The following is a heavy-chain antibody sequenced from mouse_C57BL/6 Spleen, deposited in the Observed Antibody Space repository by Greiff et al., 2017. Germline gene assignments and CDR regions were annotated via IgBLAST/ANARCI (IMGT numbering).Heavy chain of an antibody. CDR3: AREGVTTTYYFDD. CDR2: IDPSDSET. CDR1: GYTFTSYW. V-gene: IGHV1-52*01. J-gene: IGHJ2*01. D-gene: IGHD2-2*01. Sequence: VQLQQPGAELVRPGSSVKLSCKASGYTFTSYWMHWVKQRPIQGLEWIGNIDPSDSETPYTQKFKDKATLTVDKSSSTAYMQLSSLTSEDSAVYYCAREGVTTTYYFDDWGQGTTLTVSS.